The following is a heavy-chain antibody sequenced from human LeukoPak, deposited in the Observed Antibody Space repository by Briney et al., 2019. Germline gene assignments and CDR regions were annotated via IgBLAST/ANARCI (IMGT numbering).Heavy chain of an antibody. CDR2: IYSGSST. D-gene: IGHD3-22*01. V-gene: IGHV3-53*01. CDR3: ARGDDSSGYTLDY. CDR1: GFTVSSNY. J-gene: IGHJ4*02. Sequence: GGSLRLSCIASGFTVSSNYMSWVRQAPGKGLEWVSVIYSGSSTYYADSVKGRFTISRDNSKNTLYLQMNSLRAEDTAVYYCARGDDSSGYTLDYWGQGTLVTVSS.